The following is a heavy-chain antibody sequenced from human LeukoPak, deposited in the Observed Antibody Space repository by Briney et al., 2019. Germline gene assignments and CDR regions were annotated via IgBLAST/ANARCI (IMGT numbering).Heavy chain of an antibody. CDR2: ISFDGSNK. CDR3: AKPPMGAVTY. J-gene: IGHJ4*02. CDR1: GFTFSSYA. V-gene: IGHV3-30-3*02. Sequence: GGSLRLSCAASGFTFSSYAMHWVRQAPGKGLEWVAVISFDGSNKYHSDSVKGRFTISRDNSKNTLYLQMNSLRAEDTAVYYCAKPPMGAVTYWGQGTLVTVSS. D-gene: IGHD5-18*01.